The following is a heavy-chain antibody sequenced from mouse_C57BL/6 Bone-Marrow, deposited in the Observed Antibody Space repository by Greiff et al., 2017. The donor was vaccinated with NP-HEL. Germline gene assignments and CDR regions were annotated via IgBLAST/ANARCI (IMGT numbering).Heavy chain of an antibody. CDR3: AREAGGNYDY. J-gene: IGHJ2*01. CDR2: IYPGSGNT. Sequence: QVQLQQSGAELVRPGASVKLSCKASGYTFTDYYINWVKQRPGQGLEWIARIYPGSGNTYYNEKFKGKATLTAEKSSSTAYMQLSSLTSEDSAVYFCAREAGGNYDYWGQGTTLTVSS. D-gene: IGHD2-1*01. V-gene: IGHV1-76*01. CDR1: GYTFTDYY.